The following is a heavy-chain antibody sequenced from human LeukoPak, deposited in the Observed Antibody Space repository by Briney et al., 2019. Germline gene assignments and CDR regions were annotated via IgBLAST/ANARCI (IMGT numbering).Heavy chain of an antibody. D-gene: IGHD5-18*01. Sequence: GGSLRLSCAASGFTFSSYAMIWVRQAPGKGLEWVSLVSFSGDHTYYADSVKGRFTVARDNLENSLYLQMNSLRAEDTAIYYCAKGATYGYQPDYWGQGTLVTVSS. J-gene: IGHJ4*02. CDR3: AKGATYGYQPDY. CDR1: GFTFSSYA. V-gene: IGHV3-23*01. CDR2: VSFSGDHT.